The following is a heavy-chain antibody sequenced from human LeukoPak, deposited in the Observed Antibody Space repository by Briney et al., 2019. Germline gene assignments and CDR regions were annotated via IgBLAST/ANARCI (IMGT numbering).Heavy chain of an antibody. CDR2: ISSSGDII. CDR1: GFTFSNYE. CDR3: ARGWFDF. J-gene: IGHJ4*02. V-gene: IGHV3-48*03. Sequence: GGSLRLSCAASGFTFSNYEMNWVRQAPGKGLEWVSYISSSGDIIYYAASVKGRFTTSRDNAKNSLYLQMNSLRAEDTAVYYCARGWFDFWGQGTLVTVSS.